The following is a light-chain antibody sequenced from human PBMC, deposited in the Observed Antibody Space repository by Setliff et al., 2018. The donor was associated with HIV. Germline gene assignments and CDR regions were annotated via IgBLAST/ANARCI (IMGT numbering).Light chain of an antibody. CDR1: SSTIGAVYD. J-gene: IGLJ1*01. Sequence: VLTQPPSVSGAPGQRVTISCTGSSSTIGAVYDVHWYQQFPGTAPKVLIYANSNRPSGVPDRFSGSKSGTSASLAITGLQAEDEADYFCQSFDSSLNGYVFGTGTKGTVL. V-gene: IGLV1-40*01. CDR3: QSFDSSLNGYV. CDR2: ANS.